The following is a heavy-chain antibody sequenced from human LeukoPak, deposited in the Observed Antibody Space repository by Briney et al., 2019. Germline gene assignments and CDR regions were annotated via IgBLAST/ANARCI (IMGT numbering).Heavy chain of an antibody. CDR2: ISYDGSNK. CDR3: ARDQASTYYYDSSGYPGY. CDR1: GFTFSSYA. D-gene: IGHD3-22*01. V-gene: IGHV3-30-3*01. Sequence: GGSLRLSCVASGFTFSSYAMHWVRQAPGKGLEWVAVISYDGSNKYYADSVKGRFTISRDNSKNTLYLQMNSLRAEDTAVYYCARDQASTYYYDSSGYPGYWGQGTLVTVSS. J-gene: IGHJ4*02.